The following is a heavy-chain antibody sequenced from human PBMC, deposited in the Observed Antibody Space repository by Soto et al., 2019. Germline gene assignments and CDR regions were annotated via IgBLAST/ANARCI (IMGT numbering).Heavy chain of an antibody. J-gene: IGHJ4*02. Sequence: PGGSLRLSCAASGFTFSSYAMHWVRQAPGKGLEWVAVISYDGSNKYYADSVKGRFTISRDNSKNTLYLQMNSLRAEDTAVYYCARDLSTLYSSGWPLYYWGQGTLVTVSS. CDR2: ISYDGSNK. CDR3: ARDLSTLYSSGWPLYY. D-gene: IGHD6-19*01. V-gene: IGHV3-30-3*01. CDR1: GFTFSSYA.